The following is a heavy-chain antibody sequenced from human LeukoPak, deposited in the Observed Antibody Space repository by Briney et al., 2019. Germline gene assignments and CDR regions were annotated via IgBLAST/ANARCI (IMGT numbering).Heavy chain of an antibody. CDR2: MNPNSGNT. V-gene: IGHV1-8*01. Sequence: GASVKVSCKASGYTFTSYSINWLRQATGQGLEWMGWMNPNSGNTGYAQKFQGRVTMTRNTSISTAYMELSSLRSEDTGVYYCARGGCSSTSCLYYYYYMDVWGNGTTVTVSS. D-gene: IGHD2-2*01. J-gene: IGHJ6*03. CDR1: GYTFTSYS. CDR3: ARGGCSSTSCLYYYYYMDV.